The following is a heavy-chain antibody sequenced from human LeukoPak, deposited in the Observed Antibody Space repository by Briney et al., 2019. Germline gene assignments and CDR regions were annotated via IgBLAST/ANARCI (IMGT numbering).Heavy chain of an antibody. Sequence: GGSLRLSCAASGFTFSSYAMSWVRQAPGRGLEWVSAISGSGGSTYYADSVKGRFTSSRDNSKNTLYLQMNSLRAEDTAVYYCPKVPHYYYDSSGYYWGGQGTLVTVSS. V-gene: IGHV3-23*01. CDR3: PKVPHYYYDSSGYYW. CDR1: GFTFSSYA. D-gene: IGHD3-22*01. J-gene: IGHJ4*02. CDR2: ISGSGGST.